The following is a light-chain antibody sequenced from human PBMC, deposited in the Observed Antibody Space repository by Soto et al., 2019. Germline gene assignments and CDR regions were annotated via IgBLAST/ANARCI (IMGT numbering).Light chain of an antibody. CDR3: QQYNNWPPIT. V-gene: IGKV3-15*01. Sequence: EIMMTQSPATLSVSPGERVTLSCRASQSVNSNLVWYQQKPGQAPRLLIYGASVRVSGIPARFSGSGSGTEFTLTMSSLQSEDFAVYYSQQYNNWPPITFGQGTRLEIK. J-gene: IGKJ5*01. CDR2: GAS. CDR1: QSVNSN.